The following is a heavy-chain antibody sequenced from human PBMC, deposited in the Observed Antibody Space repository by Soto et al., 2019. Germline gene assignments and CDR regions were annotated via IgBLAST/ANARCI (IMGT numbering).Heavy chain of an antibody. J-gene: IGHJ4*02. CDR3: ARLRGPIAYCGGDCYSDFDY. Sequence: RASVKVSCKASGYTFTGYYMHWVRQAPGQGLEWMGWINPNSGGTNYAQKFQGWVTMTRDTSISTAYMELSRLRSDDTAVYYCARLRGPIAYCGGDCYSDFDYWGQGTLVTVSS. CDR1: GYTFTGYY. D-gene: IGHD2-21*02. V-gene: IGHV1-2*04. CDR2: INPNSGGT.